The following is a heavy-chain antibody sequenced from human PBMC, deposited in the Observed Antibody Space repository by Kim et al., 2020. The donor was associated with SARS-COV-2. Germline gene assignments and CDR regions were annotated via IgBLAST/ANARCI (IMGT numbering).Heavy chain of an antibody. CDR1: GGSISSYY. Sequence: SETLSLTCTVSGGSISSYYWSWIRQPPGKGLEWIGYIYYSGSTNYNPSLKSRVTISVDTSKNQFSLKLSSVTAADTAVYYCARVPVSSGYLDAFDIWGQGTMVTVSS. CDR2: IYYSGST. CDR3: ARVPVSSGYLDAFDI. V-gene: IGHV4-59*13. J-gene: IGHJ3*02. D-gene: IGHD3-22*01.